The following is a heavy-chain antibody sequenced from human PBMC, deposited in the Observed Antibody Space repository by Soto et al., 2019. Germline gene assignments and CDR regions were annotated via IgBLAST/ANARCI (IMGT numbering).Heavy chain of an antibody. V-gene: IGHV4-39*07. CDR2: IYYSGTT. CDR3: ARALVTDYNSRDYHYYFAMDV. D-gene: IGHD3-22*01. CDR1: GGPIRSTTYY. Sequence: SETLSLTCTVSGGPIRSTTYYWAWIRQPPGKGLEWIGSIYYSGTTYYNPSLKSRVSMSVDTSQNQFSLILASVTAADTAVYYCARALVTDYNSRDYHYYFAMDVWGQGTSVTVSS. J-gene: IGHJ6*02.